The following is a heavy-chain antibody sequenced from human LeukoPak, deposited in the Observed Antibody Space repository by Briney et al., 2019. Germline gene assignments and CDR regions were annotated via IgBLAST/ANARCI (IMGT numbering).Heavy chain of an antibody. J-gene: IGHJ5*02. CDR2: INPNSGGT. CDR1: GYRFTDYY. V-gene: IGHV1-2*02. D-gene: IGHD2-21*01. CDR3: ARADRLHGGPYLIGP. Sequence: ASVKVSCKTSGYRFTDYYMHWVRQAPGQGLEWMVWINPNSGGTSSAQKFQGRVTMTRDTSITTVYMEMSWLTSDDTAIYYCARADRLHGGPYLIGPWGQGTLVTVSS.